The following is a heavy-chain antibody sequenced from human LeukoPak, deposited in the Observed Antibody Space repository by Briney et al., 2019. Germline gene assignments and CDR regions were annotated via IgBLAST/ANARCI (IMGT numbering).Heavy chain of an antibody. CDR2: IIPIFGTA. CDR3: ARGESIAAPMPGY. D-gene: IGHD6-6*01. Sequence: GASVKVSCKASGGTFSSYAISWARQAPGQGLEWMGGIIPIFGTANYAQKFQGRVTITADESTSTAYMELSSLRSEDTAVYYCARGESIAAPMPGYWGQGTLVTVSS. J-gene: IGHJ4*02. V-gene: IGHV1-69*13. CDR1: GGTFSSYA.